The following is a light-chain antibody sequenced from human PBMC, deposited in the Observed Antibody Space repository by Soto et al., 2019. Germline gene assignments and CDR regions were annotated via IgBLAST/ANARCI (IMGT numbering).Light chain of an antibody. CDR3: QQSYSTPCT. Sequence: DIQMTQSPSSLSASVGDSVTITCRASRSISNYLNWYQQKPRKAPKLLVYAACSLQSGVPSRFSGSGSGTDFPLTISSLQPEDFATYYCQQSYSTPCTFGPGTKVDIK. J-gene: IGKJ3*01. V-gene: IGKV1-39*01. CDR1: RSISNY. CDR2: AAC.